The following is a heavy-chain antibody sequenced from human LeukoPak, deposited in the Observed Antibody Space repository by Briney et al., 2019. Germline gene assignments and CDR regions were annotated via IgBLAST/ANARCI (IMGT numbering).Heavy chain of an antibody. D-gene: IGHD6-13*01. CDR3: ARGLGDGYIGY. Sequence: SETLSLTCAVSGYSISSGYYWGWIRQPPGKGLEGIGSIYHSGSTCYNPSLKSRVTISVDTSKNQFSLKLSSVTAADTAVYYCARGLGDGYIGYWGQGTLVTVSS. CDR1: GYSISSGYY. V-gene: IGHV4-38-2*01. J-gene: IGHJ4*02. CDR2: IYHSGST.